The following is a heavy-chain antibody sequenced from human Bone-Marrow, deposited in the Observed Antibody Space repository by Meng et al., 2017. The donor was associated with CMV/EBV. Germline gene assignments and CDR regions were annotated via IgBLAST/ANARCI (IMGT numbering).Heavy chain of an antibody. CDR3: VRHIIVVPARGYGVDV. CDR2: IYDTGAT. V-gene: IGHV4-38-2*02. D-gene: IGHD2-2*01. CDR1: GYSISTGYF. J-gene: IGHJ6*02. Sequence: SETLSLTCTVSGYSISTGYFWGWIRQSPGKGLEWIGIYDTGATYYNPSLKSRVAISVDTSERQFSLKVSAVTAADTAISYCVRHIIVVPARGYGVDVWGQGTTVTVSS.